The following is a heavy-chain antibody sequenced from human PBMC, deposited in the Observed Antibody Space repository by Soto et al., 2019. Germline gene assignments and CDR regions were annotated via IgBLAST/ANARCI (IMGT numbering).Heavy chain of an antibody. J-gene: IGHJ5*02. Sequence: SETLSLTCTVSGGSISSYYWSWIRQPPGKGLEWIGYIYYSGSTNYNPSLKSRVTISVDTSKNQFSLKLSSVTAADTAVYYCARVYYYGSGSYGFDPWGQGTLVTVSS. CDR2: IYYSGST. V-gene: IGHV4-59*01. CDR1: GGSISSYY. CDR3: ARVYYYGSGSYGFDP. D-gene: IGHD3-10*01.